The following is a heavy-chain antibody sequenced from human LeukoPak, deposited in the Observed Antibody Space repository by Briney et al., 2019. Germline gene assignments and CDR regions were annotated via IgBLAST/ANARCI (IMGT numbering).Heavy chain of an antibody. J-gene: IGHJ4*02. CDR3: GVWGYEGWFDY. V-gene: IGHV1-8*02. CDR1: GGTFSSYA. Sequence: ASVKVSCKASGGTFSSYAISWVRQAPGQGLEWMGWMNPNSGNTGYAQKFQGRVTVTRNTSISTAYMELSSLRSEDTAVYYCGVWGYEGWFDYWGQGTLVTVSS. D-gene: IGHD5-12*01. CDR2: MNPNSGNT.